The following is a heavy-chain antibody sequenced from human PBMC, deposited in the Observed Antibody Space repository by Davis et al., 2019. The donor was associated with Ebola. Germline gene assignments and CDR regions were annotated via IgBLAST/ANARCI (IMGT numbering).Heavy chain of an antibody. CDR3: ARLQHGRWELLLNDAFDI. V-gene: IGHV5-10-1*01. CDR1: GYSFTSYW. CDR2: IDPSDSYT. J-gene: IGHJ3*02. D-gene: IGHD1-26*01. Sequence: GESLKISCKGSGYSFTSYWISWVRQMPGKGLEWMGRIDPSDSYTNYSPSFQGHVTISADKSISTAYLQWSSLKASDTAMYYCARLQHGRWELLLNDAFDIWGQGTMVTVSS.